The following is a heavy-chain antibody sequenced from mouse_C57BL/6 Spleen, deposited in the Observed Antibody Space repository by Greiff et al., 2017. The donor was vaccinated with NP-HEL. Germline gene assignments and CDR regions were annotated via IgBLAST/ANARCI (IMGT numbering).Heavy chain of an antibody. Sequence: DVHLVESGGGLVKPGGSLKLSCAASGFTFSDYGMHWVRQAPEKGLEWVAYISSGSSTIYYADTVKGRFTISRDNAKNTLFLQMTSLRSEDTAMYYCARPGDYYGSSHWFAYWGQGTLVTVSA. CDR3: ARPGDYYGSSHWFAY. J-gene: IGHJ3*01. D-gene: IGHD1-1*01. CDR1: GFTFSDYG. CDR2: ISSGSSTI. V-gene: IGHV5-17*01.